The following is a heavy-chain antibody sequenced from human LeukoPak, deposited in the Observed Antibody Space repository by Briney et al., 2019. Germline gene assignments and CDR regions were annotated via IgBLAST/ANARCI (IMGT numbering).Heavy chain of an antibody. CDR2: IYWDDDK. CDR3: AHSREYYDILTGYYGSNWFDP. CDR1: GFSLSTSGVG. Sequence: SGPTLVNPTQTLTLTCTFSGFSLSTSGVGVGWIRQPPGKALEWLALIYWDDDKRNSPSLKSRLTITKDTSKNQVVLTMTNMDPVDTATYYCAHSREYYDILTGYYGSNWFDPWGQGTLVTDSS. D-gene: IGHD3-9*01. J-gene: IGHJ5*02. V-gene: IGHV2-5*02.